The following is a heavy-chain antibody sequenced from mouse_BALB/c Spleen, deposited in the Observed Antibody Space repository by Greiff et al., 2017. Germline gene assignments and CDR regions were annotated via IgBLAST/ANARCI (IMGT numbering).Heavy chain of an antibody. D-gene: IGHD1-1*01. CDR3: ARRFLPTYYCDY. Sequence: VQLKESGAELVEPGASVKLSCTASGFNIKDTYLHWVKQRPEQGLEWIGRIDPANGNTKYDPKFQGKATITADTSSNTANLQLSSLTSEDTAVYYCARRFLPTYYCDYGCQGTSLTVSS. J-gene: IGHJ2*02. CDR2: IDPANGNT. CDR1: GFNIKDTY. V-gene: IGHV14-3*02.